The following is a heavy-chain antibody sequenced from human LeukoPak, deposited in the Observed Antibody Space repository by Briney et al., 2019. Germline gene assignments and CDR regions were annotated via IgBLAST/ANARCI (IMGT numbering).Heavy chain of an antibody. V-gene: IGHV3-13*01. CDR2: IGTTGDT. D-gene: IGHD3-10*01. J-gene: IGHJ4*02. Sequence: GRSLRLSCAASGFTFSSSDVHWVRQATGKGLEWVSAIGTTGDTYYPGSVKGRFTISRENARNSLYLQMNSLRVGDTAVYYCARAVPLARGVNYYDYWGQGTLVTVSS. CDR1: GFTFSSSD. CDR3: ARAVPLARGVNYYDY.